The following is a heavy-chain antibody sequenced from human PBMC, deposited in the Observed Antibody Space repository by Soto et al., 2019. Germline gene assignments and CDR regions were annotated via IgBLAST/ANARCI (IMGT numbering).Heavy chain of an antibody. CDR3: AREGVRGMDV. V-gene: IGHV1-8*01. CDR2: MNPNSANK. J-gene: IGHJ6*02. Sequence: QVQLVQSGAEVKKPGASVKVSCKASGYTFTSYDINWVRQATGQGLEWMGWMNPNSANKGYAQKFQGRVTMPRNTSTRTAYMELSSLRSEDTAVYYRAREGVRGMDVWGQGTTVTVSS. D-gene: IGHD3-16*01. CDR1: GYTFTSYD.